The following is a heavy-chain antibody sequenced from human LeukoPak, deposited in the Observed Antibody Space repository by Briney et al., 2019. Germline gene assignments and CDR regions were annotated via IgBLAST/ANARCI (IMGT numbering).Heavy chain of an antibody. Sequence: SVKVSCKASGGTFSSYAISWVRQAPGQGLEWMGGIIPIFGTANYAQKFQGRVTITTDESTSTAYMELRSLRSDDTAVYYCARGETSYYDSSGYYQYYFDYWGQGTLVTVSS. CDR3: ARGETSYYDSSGYYQYYFDY. CDR2: IIPIFGTA. CDR1: GGTFSSYA. D-gene: IGHD3-22*01. V-gene: IGHV1-69*05. J-gene: IGHJ4*02.